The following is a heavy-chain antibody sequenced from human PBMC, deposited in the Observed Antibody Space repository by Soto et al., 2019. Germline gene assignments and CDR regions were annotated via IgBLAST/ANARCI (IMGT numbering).Heavy chain of an antibody. CDR3: ARDLLWVASGVPNWLDP. Sequence: QVQLVQSGAEVKKPGASVKVSCKAVGYTFAGYYMHWVRQAPGHGLEWMGWINPISGATDYAPKFQGRVTMTRDKSISTAYMELSGLTSDDTAVYYCARDLLWVASGVPNWLDPWGQGTLVTVSS. J-gene: IGHJ5*02. CDR1: GYTFAGYY. D-gene: IGHD6-13*01. V-gene: IGHV1-2*02. CDR2: INPISGAT.